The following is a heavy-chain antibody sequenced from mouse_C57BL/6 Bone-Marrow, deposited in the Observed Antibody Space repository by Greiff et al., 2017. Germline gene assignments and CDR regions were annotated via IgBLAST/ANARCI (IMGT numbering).Heavy chain of an antibody. CDR2: IYPGDGDT. V-gene: IGHV1-82*01. D-gene: IGHD1-1*01. CDR3: LTTVVATGY. CDR1: GYAFSSSW. Sequence: QVQLQQSGPELVKPGASVKISCKASGYAFSSSWMNWVKQRPGKGLEWIGRIYPGDGDTNYNGKFKGKATLTADKSSSTAYLQLSSLTSEDSAVYFCLTTVVATGYWGQGTTLTFSS. J-gene: IGHJ2*01.